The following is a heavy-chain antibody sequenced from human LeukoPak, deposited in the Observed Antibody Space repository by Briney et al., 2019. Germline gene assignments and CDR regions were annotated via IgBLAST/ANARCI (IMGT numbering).Heavy chain of an antibody. CDR2: INHSGST. CDR1: GGSFSGYY. V-gene: IGHV4-34*01. Sequence: SETLSLTCAVYGGSFSGYYWSWIRQPPGKGLEWIGEINHSGSTNYNPSLKSRVTISVDTSKNRFALTLSSVTAADTAVYYCGRHVSNGWDYHYGLDVWGQGTTVTVSS. J-gene: IGHJ6*02. CDR3: GRHVSNGWDYHYGLDV. D-gene: IGHD6-19*01.